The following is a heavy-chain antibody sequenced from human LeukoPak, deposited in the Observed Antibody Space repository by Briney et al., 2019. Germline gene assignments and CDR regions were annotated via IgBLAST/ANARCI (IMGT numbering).Heavy chain of an antibody. CDR2: ISGSGGST. J-gene: IGHJ4*02. D-gene: IGHD2-2*01. Sequence: HTGGSLRLSCAASGFTFSSYAMSWVRQAPGKGLEWVSAISGSGGSTYYADSVKGRFTISRGNSKNTLYLQMNSLRAEDTAVYYCAKDRVVVVPAESYFDYWGQGTLVTVSS. V-gene: IGHV3-23*01. CDR1: GFTFSSYA. CDR3: AKDRVVVVPAESYFDY.